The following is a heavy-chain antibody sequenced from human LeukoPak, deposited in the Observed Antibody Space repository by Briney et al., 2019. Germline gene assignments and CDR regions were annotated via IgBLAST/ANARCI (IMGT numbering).Heavy chain of an antibody. CDR2: IMPIFGIA. Sequence: SVKVSCRASGGTFSSYAISWVRQAPGQGLEWMGRIMPIFGIANYAQKFQGRVTITADKSTSTAYMELSSLRSEDTAVYYCARDPGYDSVYYYYGRDVWGQGTTVTVSS. D-gene: IGHD5-12*01. V-gene: IGHV1-69*04. CDR3: ARDPGYDSVYYYYGRDV. J-gene: IGHJ6*02. CDR1: GGTFSSYA.